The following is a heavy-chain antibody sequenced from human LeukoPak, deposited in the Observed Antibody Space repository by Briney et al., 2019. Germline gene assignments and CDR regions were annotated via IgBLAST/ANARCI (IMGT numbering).Heavy chain of an antibody. J-gene: IGHJ6*03. V-gene: IGHV1-2*02. CDR3: ARARGIAARQVWLNYMDV. D-gene: IGHD6-6*01. CDR2: INPNSGGT. CDR1: GYTFTGYY. Sequence: ASVKVSCKASGYTFTGYYMHWVRQAPGQGLEWMGWINPNSGGTNYAQKFQGRVTMTRDTSIGTAYMELSRLRSDDTAVYYCARARGIAARQVWLNYMDVWGKGTTVTVSS.